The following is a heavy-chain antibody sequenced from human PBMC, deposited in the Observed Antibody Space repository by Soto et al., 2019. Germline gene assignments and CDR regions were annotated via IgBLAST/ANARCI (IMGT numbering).Heavy chain of an antibody. CDR2: IDWDDDK. CDR1: GFSLSTSGMC. J-gene: IGHJ4*02. Sequence: SGPTLVNPTQTLTLTCTFSGFSLSTSGMCVSWIRQPPGKALEWLARIDWDDDKYYSTSLKTRLTISKDTSKNQVVLTMTNMDPVDTATYYCARIRTAAGLFDYWGQGTLVTVSS. CDR3: ARIRTAAGLFDY. V-gene: IGHV2-70*11. D-gene: IGHD6-13*01.